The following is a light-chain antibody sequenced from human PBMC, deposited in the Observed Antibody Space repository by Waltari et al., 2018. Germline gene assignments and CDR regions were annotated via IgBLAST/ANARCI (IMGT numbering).Light chain of an antibody. V-gene: IGLV4-69*01. J-gene: IGLJ2*01. CDR1: SGHSNNA. CDR2: VNNDGSH. CDR3: QTWGTGIRV. Sequence: QLVLTQSPSASASLGASVKFTCTLSSGHSNNAIAWHQQQTEKGPRYLMKVNNDGSHSEGDGIPDRFSGSASGAQRYLTISSLQSEDEADYYCQTWGTGIRVFGGGTKLTVL.